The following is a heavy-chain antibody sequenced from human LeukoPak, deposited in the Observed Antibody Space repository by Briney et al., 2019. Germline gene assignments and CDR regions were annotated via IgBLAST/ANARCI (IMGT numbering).Heavy chain of an antibody. J-gene: IGHJ3*02. CDR3: ARDRDIVVVPAAIVGAFDI. Sequence: SVKVSCKASGYTFTSYGISWVRQAPGQGLEWMGGIIPIFGTANYAQKFQGRVTITADESTSTAYMELSSLRSEDTAVYYCARDRDIVVVPAAIVGAFDIWGQGTMVTVSS. CDR2: IIPIFGTA. D-gene: IGHD2-2*02. V-gene: IGHV1-69*13. CDR1: GYTFTSYG.